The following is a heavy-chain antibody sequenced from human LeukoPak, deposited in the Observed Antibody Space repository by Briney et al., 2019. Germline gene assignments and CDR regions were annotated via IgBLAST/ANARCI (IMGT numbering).Heavy chain of an antibody. J-gene: IGHJ4*02. CDR1: GGSISGSSYY. CDR2: IYYMGTT. V-gene: IGHV4-39*01. Sequence: SETLSLTGTVPGGSISGSSYYWCWICQPPGKGLGWIGSIYYMGTTYYNPSLKSRVTISVDTYTNQFPLKMRTVTAADTDVYYCATLEGWGYFDRPFDCWGQGTMVTVSS. CDR3: ATLEGWGYFDRPFDC. D-gene: IGHD3-9*01.